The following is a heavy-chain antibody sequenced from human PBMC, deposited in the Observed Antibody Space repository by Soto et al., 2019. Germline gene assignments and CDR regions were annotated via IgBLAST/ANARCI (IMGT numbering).Heavy chain of an antibody. V-gene: IGHV1-18*01. CDR3: AREVGIVVVTAILFDP. CDR1: GYTFTSYG. D-gene: IGHD2-21*02. Sequence: ASVKVSCKASGYTFTSYGISWVRQAPGQGLEWMGWISAYNGNTNYAQKLQGRVTMTTDTSTSTAYMELRSLRSDDTAVYYCAREVGIVVVTAILFDPWGQGTLVTVSS. J-gene: IGHJ5*02. CDR2: ISAYNGNT.